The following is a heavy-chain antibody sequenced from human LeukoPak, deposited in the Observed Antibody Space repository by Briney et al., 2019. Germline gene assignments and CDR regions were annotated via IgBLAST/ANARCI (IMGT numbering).Heavy chain of an antibody. CDR2: ISAYSGNT. Sequence: ASVKVSCKASGYTFTSYGISWVRQAPGQGLEWMGWISAYSGNTNYAQKLQGRVTMTTDTSTSTAYMELRSLRSDDTAVYYCARGKKYSYDSTGFRRSYSYYYYMDVWGKGTSVTISS. CDR1: GYTFTSYG. CDR3: ARGKKYSYDSTGFRRSYSYYYYMDV. V-gene: IGHV1-18*01. D-gene: IGHD3-22*01. J-gene: IGHJ6*03.